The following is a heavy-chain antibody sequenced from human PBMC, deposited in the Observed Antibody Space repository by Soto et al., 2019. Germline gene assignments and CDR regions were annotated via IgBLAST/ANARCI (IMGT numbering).Heavy chain of an antibody. V-gene: IGHV3-15*07. D-gene: IGHD6-25*01. J-gene: IGHJ4*02. CDR3: VTGAAYLDY. CDR2: IKAKIDGATT. Sequence: EVQLVESGGGLVKPGGSLRLSCAASGFAFDYVWMNWVRQTPGKGLEWVGRIKAKIDGATTDYAAPVKGRFTISRDDLKNALYLQMNSLKTEDTAVYYCVTGAAYLDYWGQGSLVTVSP. CDR1: GFAFDYVW.